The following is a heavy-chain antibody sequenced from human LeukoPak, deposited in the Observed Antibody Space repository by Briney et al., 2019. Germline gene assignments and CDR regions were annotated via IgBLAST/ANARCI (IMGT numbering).Heavy chain of an antibody. V-gene: IGHV3-43*01. CDR3: AKDFEIATIWSSGLGQ. CDR1: GFDFDVYT. CDR2: INWDGVTT. Sequence: GGSLRLSCAASGFDFDVYTMHWVRQAPGKGLEWVSLINWDGVTTYYGDSVKGRFTTSRDNRQNALYLQMNNLRSEDTALYYCAKDFEIATIWSSGLGQWGQGTLVTVSS. J-gene: IGHJ4*02. D-gene: IGHD5-24*01.